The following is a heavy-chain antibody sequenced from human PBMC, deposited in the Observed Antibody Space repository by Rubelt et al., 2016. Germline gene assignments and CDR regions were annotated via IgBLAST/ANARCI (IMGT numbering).Heavy chain of an antibody. Sequence: QVQLQESGPGLVKPSETLSLTCTVSGGSISTYYWSWIRQPPGKGLECIGYIYDSGGTTYNPSLKSRVTLSVDTSNNQVSLRLGCVTAADTAGYYCAVVIQGGGEPYYYYYMDVWGKGTTVTVSS. CDR2: IYDSGGT. V-gene: IGHV4-59*01. J-gene: IGHJ6*03. CDR1: GGSISTYY. CDR3: AVVIQGGGEPYYYYYMDV. D-gene: IGHD2-21*01.